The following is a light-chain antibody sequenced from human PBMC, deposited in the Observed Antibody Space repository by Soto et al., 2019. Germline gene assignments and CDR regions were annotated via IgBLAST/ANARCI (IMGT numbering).Light chain of an antibody. CDR3: QHNGSPPLT. Sequence: EIVLTQSPGTLSLSPGDRATLYCRASQSFNTNYLGVTRHYLAWYQQKPGQAPRLLIYGASSMASGIPDMISGSGSGTAFTLSSSRLEPEDFSVYYCQHNGSPPLTFGRGTRVEVK. V-gene: IGKV3-20*01. J-gene: IGKJ4*01. CDR1: QSFNTNY. CDR2: GAS.